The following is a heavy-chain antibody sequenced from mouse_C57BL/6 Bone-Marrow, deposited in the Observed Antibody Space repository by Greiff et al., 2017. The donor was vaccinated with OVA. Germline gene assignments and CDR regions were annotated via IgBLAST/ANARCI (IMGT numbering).Heavy chain of an antibody. V-gene: IGHV5-15*01. Sequence: DVKLQESGGGLVQPGGSLKLSCAASGFTFSGYGMAWVRQAPRKGPEWVAFISNLAYSIYYADTVTGRFTISRENAKNTLYLEMSSLRSEDTAMYYCARHERWGPLAYWGQGTLVTVSA. D-gene: IGHD1-1*02. CDR1: GFTFSGYG. CDR2: ISNLAYSI. J-gene: IGHJ3*01. CDR3: ARHERWGPLAY.